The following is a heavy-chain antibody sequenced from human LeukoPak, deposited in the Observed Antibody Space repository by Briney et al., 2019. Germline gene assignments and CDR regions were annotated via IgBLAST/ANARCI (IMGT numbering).Heavy chain of an antibody. V-gene: IGHV1-69*04. J-gene: IGHJ6*03. CDR3: ARGGDYSMNYYYYYMDV. CDR2: IIPILGIA. D-gene: IGHD4-11*01. CDR1: GGTFSSYA. Sequence: SVKVSCKASGGTFSSYAISWVRQAPGQGLECMGRIIPILGIANYAQKFQGRVTITADESTSTAYMELSSLRSEDTAVYYCARGGDYSMNYYYYYMDVWGKGTTVTVSS.